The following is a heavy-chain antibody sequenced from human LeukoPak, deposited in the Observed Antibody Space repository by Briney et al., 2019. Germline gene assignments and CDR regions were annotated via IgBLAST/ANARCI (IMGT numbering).Heavy chain of an antibody. V-gene: IGHV4-61*08. Sequence: SETLSLTCTISGDSISSGGYYWSWIRQHPGKGLEWIGYIHYGGSTKYNPSLKSRVTISVDTSKNQFSLKLSSVTAADTAVYYCARWYSSGWAFDYWGQGTLVTVSS. CDR2: IHYGGST. CDR3: ARWYSSGWAFDY. CDR1: GDSISSGGYY. J-gene: IGHJ4*02. D-gene: IGHD6-19*01.